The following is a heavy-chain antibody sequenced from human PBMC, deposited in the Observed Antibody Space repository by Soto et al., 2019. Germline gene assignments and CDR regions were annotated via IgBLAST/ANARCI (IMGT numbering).Heavy chain of an antibody. V-gene: IGHV1-69*13. CDR1: GGTFSSYA. CDR3: ARGRDDDILTGYPPPWFDP. Sequence: EASVKVSCKASGGTFSSYAISWVRQAPGQGLEWMGGIIPIFGTANYAQRFQGRVTITADESTSTAYMELRSLRSDDTAVYYCARGRDDDILTGYPPPWFDPWGQETLVTVSS. D-gene: IGHD3-9*01. J-gene: IGHJ5*02. CDR2: IIPIFGTA.